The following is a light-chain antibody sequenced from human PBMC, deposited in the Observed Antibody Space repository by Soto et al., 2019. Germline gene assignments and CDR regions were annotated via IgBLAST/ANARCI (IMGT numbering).Light chain of an antibody. V-gene: IGLV1-51*01. CDR2: DNY. CDR3: GTWDSTLNVWV. CDR1: SSNVGHES. Sequence: QSVLTQPPSVSAAPGQTVTISCSGSSSNVGHESVSWYQSLPGTAPKLLIYDNYKRPSEIPDRFSGSKSGTSATLGITGLQTGDEADYYCGTWDSTLNVWVFGGGTKVTVL. J-gene: IGLJ3*02.